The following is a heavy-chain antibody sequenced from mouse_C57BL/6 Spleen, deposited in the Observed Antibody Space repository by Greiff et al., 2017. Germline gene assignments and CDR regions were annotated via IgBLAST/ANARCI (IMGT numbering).Heavy chain of an antibody. CDR2: INPNNGGT. D-gene: IGHD3-1*01. CDR1: GYTFTDYY. CDR3: ASGVEFFAY. J-gene: IGHJ3*01. Sequence: EVQLQQSGPELVKPGASVKMSCKASGYTFTDYYMNWVKQSHGKSLEWIGDINPNNGGTSYNQKFKGKATLTVDKSSSTAYMELRSLTSEDSAVYYCASGVEFFAYWGQGTLVTVSA. V-gene: IGHV1-26*01.